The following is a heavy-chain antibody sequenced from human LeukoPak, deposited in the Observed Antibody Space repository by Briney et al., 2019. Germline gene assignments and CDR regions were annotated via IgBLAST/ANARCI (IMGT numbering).Heavy chain of an antibody. D-gene: IGHD6-19*01. CDR2: MNQDGSAI. CDR3: ARTVPGYPDDYFDY. CDR1: GFTFSPHW. J-gene: IGHJ4*02. Sequence: PGGSLRLSCAASGFTFSPHWMSWVRQAPGKGLERVAHMNQDGSAIYSIDSVKGRFTISRDNDKNSLYLQMTGLTVADTAVYYCARTVPGYPDDYFDYWGQGTLVTVSS. V-gene: IGHV3-7*01.